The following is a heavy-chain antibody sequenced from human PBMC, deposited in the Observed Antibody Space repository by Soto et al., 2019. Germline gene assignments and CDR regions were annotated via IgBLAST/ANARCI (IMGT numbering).Heavy chain of an antibody. CDR2: ISSSGSTI. CDR3: ARVKYSNYKIYYYYYYMDV. V-gene: IGHV3-11*04. CDR1: GFTFSDYY. J-gene: IGHJ6*03. Sequence: PGGSLRLSCAASGFTFSDYYMSWIRQAPGKGLEWFSYISSSGSTIYYADSVKGRFTISRDNAKNSLYLQMNSLRAEDTAVYYCARVKYSNYKIYYYYYYMDVWGKGTTVTVSS. D-gene: IGHD4-4*01.